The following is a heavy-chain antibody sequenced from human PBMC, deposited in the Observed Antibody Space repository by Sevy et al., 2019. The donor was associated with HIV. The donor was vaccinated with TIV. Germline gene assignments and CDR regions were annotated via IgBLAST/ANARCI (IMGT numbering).Heavy chain of an antibody. CDR2: INPNSGGT. Sequence: ASVKVSCKASGYTFTGYYMHWVRQAPGQGLEWMGWINPNSGGTNYAQKFQGRVTMTRDTSISTAYMELSRLRSDDTAVYYCARGPGYYDFWGGYTTDAFDIWGQGRMVTVSS. J-gene: IGHJ3*02. CDR3: ARGPGYYDFWGGYTTDAFDI. D-gene: IGHD3-3*01. V-gene: IGHV1-2*02. CDR1: GYTFTGYY.